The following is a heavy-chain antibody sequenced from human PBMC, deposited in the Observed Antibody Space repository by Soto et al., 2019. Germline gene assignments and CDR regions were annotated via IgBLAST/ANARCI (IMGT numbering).Heavy chain of an antibody. D-gene: IGHD2-15*01. CDR3: ARAAPRYCSGGSCYSGSDY. CDR2: INHSGST. J-gene: IGHJ4*02. CDR1: GGSFSGYY. V-gene: IGHV4-34*01. Sequence: QVQLQQWGAGLLKPSETLSLTCAVYGGSFSGYYWSWIRQPPGKGLEWIGEINHSGSTNYNPSLKSRVTKSVDTSMNQFSLKLSSVTAADTAVYYCARAAPRYCSGGSCYSGSDYWGQGTLVTVSS.